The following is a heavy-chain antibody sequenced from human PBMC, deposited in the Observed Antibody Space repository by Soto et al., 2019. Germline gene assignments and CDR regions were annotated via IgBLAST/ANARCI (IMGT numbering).Heavy chain of an antibody. Sequence: SETLSLTCAVYGGSFSGYYWSWIRQPPGKGLEWIGEINHSGSTNYNPSPKSRVTISVDTSKNQFSLKLSSVTAADTAVYYCARGSNKQLAPGSYYYYGMDVWGQGTTVTVSS. V-gene: IGHV4-34*01. J-gene: IGHJ6*02. CDR2: INHSGST. CDR1: GGSFSGYY. D-gene: IGHD6-6*01. CDR3: ARGSNKQLAPGSYYYYGMDV.